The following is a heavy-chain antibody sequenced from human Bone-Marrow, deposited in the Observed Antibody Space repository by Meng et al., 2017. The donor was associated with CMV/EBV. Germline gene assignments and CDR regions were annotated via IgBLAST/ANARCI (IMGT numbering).Heavy chain of an antibody. Sequence: SVKVSCKASGFSFTNAAVQWVRQARGEPLEWIGWIVVGSGYTSYAQKLQGRVTINRDMATSKAYMAVSSLRSDDTAVYYCASKAMDVWGQGTTVTVSS. V-gene: IGHV1-58*01. CDR3: ASKAMDV. CDR2: IVVGSGYT. J-gene: IGHJ6*02. CDR1: GFSFTNAA.